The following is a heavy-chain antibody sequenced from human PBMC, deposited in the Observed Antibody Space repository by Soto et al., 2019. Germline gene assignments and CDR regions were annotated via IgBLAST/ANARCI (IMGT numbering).Heavy chain of an antibody. CDR3: TTDSAVRELLWFGESTRDEYHDAFYI. CDR2: IKSKTDGGTT. D-gene: IGHD3-10*01. Sequence: GGSLRLSCAASGFTFSNAWMSWVRQAPGKGLEWVGRIKSKTDGGTTDYAAPVKGRFTISRDDSKNTLYLQMNSLKTEDTAVYYCTTDSAVRELLWFGESTRDEYHDAFYISGQGTIVTVSS. CDR1: GFTFSNAW. V-gene: IGHV3-15*01. J-gene: IGHJ3*02.